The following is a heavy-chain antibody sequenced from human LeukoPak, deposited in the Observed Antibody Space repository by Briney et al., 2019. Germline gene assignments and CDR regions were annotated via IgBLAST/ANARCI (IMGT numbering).Heavy chain of an antibody. CDR2: IYYTGST. CDR3: ARHPKPGVRVPAALRGRDFLYYGMDV. J-gene: IGHJ6*02. Sequence: SSETLSLTCSVSGGSISSSSYEWGSIRQPPGKGLEWLGRIYYTGSTYYNPSLNSGVTISVDTPSNQFSLQLSSVTAADTAVYYCARHPKPGVRVPAALRGRDFLYYGMDVWGQGTTVTVSS. V-gene: IGHV4-39*01. CDR1: GGSISSSSYE. D-gene: IGHD2-2*01.